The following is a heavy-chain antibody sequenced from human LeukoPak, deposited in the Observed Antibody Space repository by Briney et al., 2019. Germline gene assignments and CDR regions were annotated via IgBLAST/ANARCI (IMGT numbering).Heavy chain of an antibody. Sequence: GGSLRLSCAASGFSLSSYAMSWVRQAPGKGLEWVSGISGNGSKTFYTRSVRGRFTISRDNSRNTVFLHLDSLRAEDSALYYCARFGDYGEYWGQGTLVTVSS. CDR1: GFSLSSYA. CDR2: ISGNGSKT. J-gene: IGHJ4*02. V-gene: IGHV3-23*01. CDR3: ARFGDYGEY. D-gene: IGHD4-17*01.